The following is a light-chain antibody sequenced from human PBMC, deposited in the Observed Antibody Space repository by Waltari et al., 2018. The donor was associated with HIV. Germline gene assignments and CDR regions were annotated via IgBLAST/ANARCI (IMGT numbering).Light chain of an antibody. CDR3: QQYDVWPLT. Sequence: DIMLTQSPATLSVSSGIRGTLSCRASQTVGLNLAWYQQRPGQPPKLLVYGASIRASGVSSRFSGSGSGTEFTLTISSVRSEDFATYFCQQYDVWPLTFGGGTNVDLK. CDR2: GAS. CDR1: QTVGLN. J-gene: IGKJ4*01. V-gene: IGKV3-15*01.